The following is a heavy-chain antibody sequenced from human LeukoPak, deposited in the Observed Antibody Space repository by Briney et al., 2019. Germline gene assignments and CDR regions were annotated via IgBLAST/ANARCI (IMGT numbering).Heavy chain of an antibody. V-gene: IGHV3-7*01. CDR3: ARGYGSGTYHFDY. CDR2: VNQDGSEK. CDR1: GFTFSNFW. Sequence: GGSLRLSCAASGFTFSNFWMSWVRQAPGKGLEWVAKVNQDGSEKYYVDSVKGRFTISGDNAKNSLYLQMNSLRAEDTAVYYCARGYGSGTYHFDYWGQGTLVTVSS. D-gene: IGHD3-10*01. J-gene: IGHJ4*02.